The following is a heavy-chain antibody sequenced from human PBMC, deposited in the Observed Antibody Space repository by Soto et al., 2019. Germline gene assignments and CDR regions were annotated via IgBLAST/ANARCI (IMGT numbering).Heavy chain of an antibody. CDR1: GYTFTGYA. Sequence: GASVKVSCKASGYTFTGYAMHWVRQAPGQGLEWMGWSNADSGGTNYAQEFQGRVTMTRDTSISTAYMELSRLRSDDTAVYYCARALRSSSWPGVSCDPWGQGTLVAVAS. J-gene: IGHJ5*02. CDR2: SNADSGGT. V-gene: IGHV1-2*02. CDR3: ARALRSSSWPGVSCDP. D-gene: IGHD6-13*01.